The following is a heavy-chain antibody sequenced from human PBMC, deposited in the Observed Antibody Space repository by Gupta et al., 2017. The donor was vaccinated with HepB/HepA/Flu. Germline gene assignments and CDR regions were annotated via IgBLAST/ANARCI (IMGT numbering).Heavy chain of an antibody. J-gene: IGHJ6*03. CDR3: ARALPRNLRPYYYYYMDV. Sequence: EVQLVESGGDVVKPGGSLRLSCVASGFSPTPYTMNWLRQASGRGLEWVSSISSDPRYIYDADAVKVRLTISRDNAKNSLFLQMNSLRAEDTAVYFCARALPRNLRPYYYYYMDVWGKGTTVTVSS. CDR2: ISSDPRYI. V-gene: IGHV3-21*02. CDR1: GFSPTPYT. D-gene: IGHD2/OR15-2a*01.